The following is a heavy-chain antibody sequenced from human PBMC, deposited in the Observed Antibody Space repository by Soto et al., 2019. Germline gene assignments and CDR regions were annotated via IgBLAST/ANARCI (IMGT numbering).Heavy chain of an antibody. CDR2: MVPIFGSR. CDR1: GDSFSSYA. Sequence: QVQLVQSGAEVKKPGSSVKVSCKASGDSFSSYAMSWVRQVPGQGLEWMGGMVPIFGSRNYAQKLQGRVTITADESTSTVYMELTSLLYDDTDIYYCARDGDSGNYEYWGQGNLVTVSS. D-gene: IGHD5-12*01. CDR3: ARDGDSGNYEY. J-gene: IGHJ4*02. V-gene: IGHV1-69*12.